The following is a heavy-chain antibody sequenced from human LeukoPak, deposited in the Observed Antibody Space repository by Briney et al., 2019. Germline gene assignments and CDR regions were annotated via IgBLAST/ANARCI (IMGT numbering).Heavy chain of an antibody. Sequence: PGGSLRLSCAASGFTVSSNYMSWVRQAPGKGLEWVSVIYSGGSTYYADSVKGRFTISRDNAKNSLYLQMNSLRAEDTAVYYCARAHYRYYDFWSGYYFEGYFDYWGQGTLVTVSS. J-gene: IGHJ4*02. CDR1: GFTVSSNY. D-gene: IGHD3-3*01. V-gene: IGHV3-53*01. CDR3: ARAHYRYYDFWSGYYFEGYFDY. CDR2: IYSGGST.